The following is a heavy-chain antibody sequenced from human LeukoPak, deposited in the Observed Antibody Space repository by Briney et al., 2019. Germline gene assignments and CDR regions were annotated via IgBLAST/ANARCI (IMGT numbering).Heavy chain of an antibody. Sequence: GGSLRLSCAASGFTFSSYWMTWVRQAPGKGLEWVANIKQDGGESYYVDSVKGRFTISRENAKNSLYLQMNNLRAEDTAVYYCATPRYSSGLRSLQHWGQGTLVTVSS. CDR3: ATPRYSSGLRSLQH. J-gene: IGHJ1*01. CDR2: IKQDGGES. CDR1: GFTFSSYW. D-gene: IGHD6-19*01. V-gene: IGHV3-7*03.